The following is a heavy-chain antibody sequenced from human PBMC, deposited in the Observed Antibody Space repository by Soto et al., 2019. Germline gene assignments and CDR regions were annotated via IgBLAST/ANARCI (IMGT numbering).Heavy chain of an antibody. CDR1: GYSFTSYW. J-gene: IGHJ6*02. V-gene: IGHV5-51*01. D-gene: IGHD6-13*01. CDR2: IYPGDSDT. Sequence: GESLKISCKGSGYSFTSYWIGWVRQMPGKGLEWMGIIYPGDSDTRYSPSFQGQVTISADKSISTAYLQWSSLKASDTAMYYCARTSAAGKYYYGMDVWGQGNTVTVS. CDR3: ARTSAAGKYYYGMDV.